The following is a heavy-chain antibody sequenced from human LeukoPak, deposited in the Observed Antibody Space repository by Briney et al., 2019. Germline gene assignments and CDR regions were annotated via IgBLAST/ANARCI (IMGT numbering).Heavy chain of an antibody. J-gene: IGHJ4*02. V-gene: IGHV1-2*02. CDR1: GYTFTGYY. CDR2: INPNSGGT. D-gene: IGHD6-19*01. CDR3: ARVLSYSSGLYDY. Sequence: ASVKVSCKASGYTFTGYYMHWVRQAPGQGLEWMGWINPNSGGTNYAQKFQGRVTMTRDTSISTAYMELSRLRSDDTAVYYCARVLSYSSGLYDYWGQGTLVTVSS.